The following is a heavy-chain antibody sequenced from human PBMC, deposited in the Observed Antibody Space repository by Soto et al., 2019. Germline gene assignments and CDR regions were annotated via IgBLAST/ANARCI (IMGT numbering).Heavy chain of an antibody. J-gene: IGHJ4*02. CDR2: ISSSSTYI. CDR1: GFTFSIYS. D-gene: IGHD5-12*01. CDR3: ARSPGRDGYNHFDY. V-gene: IGHV3-21*01. Sequence: LRLSCAASGFTFSIYSINWVRQAPGKGLEWVSSISSSSTYIYYADSVKGRFTISRDNAKNSLSLQMNSLRAEDTAVYFCARSPGRDGYNHFDYWGQGTLVTVSS.